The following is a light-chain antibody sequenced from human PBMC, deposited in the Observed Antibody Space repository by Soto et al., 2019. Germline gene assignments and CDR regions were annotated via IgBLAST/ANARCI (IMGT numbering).Light chain of an antibody. CDR2: DAS. Sequence: EIVLTQSPATLSLSPGERATLSCRASQSVSIYLAWYQQKPGQAPRLLIYDASNRATGIPDRFSGSGSGTDFTLTISRLEPEDFAVYYCQQYGSSRTFGQGTKVDIK. CDR1: QSVSIY. V-gene: IGKV3-20*01. J-gene: IGKJ1*01. CDR3: QQYGSSRT.